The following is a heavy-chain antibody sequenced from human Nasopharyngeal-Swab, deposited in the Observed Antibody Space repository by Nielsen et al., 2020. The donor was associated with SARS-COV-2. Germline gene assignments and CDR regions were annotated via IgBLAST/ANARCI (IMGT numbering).Heavy chain of an antibody. J-gene: IGHJ4*02. Sequence: SETLPLTCTVSGRSISSSTYYWAWIRPPPGKGLEWIGSIYYGGSTYYNPSLKSRVTISVDTSKNQFSLKLSSVTAADTAVYYCATLSSSWYEYYFDYWGQGTLVTVSS. D-gene: IGHD6-13*01. V-gene: IGHV4-39*01. CDR3: ATLSSSWYEYYFDY. CDR1: GRSISSSTYY. CDR2: IYYGGST.